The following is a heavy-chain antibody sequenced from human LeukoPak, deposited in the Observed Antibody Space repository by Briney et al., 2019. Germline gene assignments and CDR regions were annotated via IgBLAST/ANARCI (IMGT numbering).Heavy chain of an antibody. CDR2: INPSGGST. CDR3: AKFDRTATYFDS. J-gene: IGHJ4*02. D-gene: IGHD2-21*02. Sequence: ASVKVSCKASGYTFTSYYMHWVRQAPGQGLEWMGIINPSGGSTSYAQKFQGRVTMTRDMSTSTVYMELSSLRSEDTAVYYCAKFDRTATYFDSWGQGTLVTISS. CDR1: GYTFTSYY. V-gene: IGHV1-46*01.